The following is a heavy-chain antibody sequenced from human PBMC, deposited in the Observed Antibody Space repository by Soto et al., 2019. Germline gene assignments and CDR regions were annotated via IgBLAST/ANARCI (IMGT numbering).Heavy chain of an antibody. CDR1: GYTFTSYY. CDR2: INPSGGST. J-gene: IGHJ3*02. Sequence: GASVKVSFKASGYTFTSYYMHWVRQAPGQGLECIGIINPSGGSTSYAQKFQGRVTMTRDTSTSTVYMELSSLRSEDTAVYYCASRGYYDSSGYSPPAFDIWGQGTMVTVSS. D-gene: IGHD3-22*01. CDR3: ASRGYYDSSGYSPPAFDI. V-gene: IGHV1-46*01.